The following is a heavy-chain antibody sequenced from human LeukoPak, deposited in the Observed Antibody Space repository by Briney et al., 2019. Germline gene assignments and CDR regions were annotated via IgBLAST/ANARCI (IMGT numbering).Heavy chain of an antibody. CDR1: GFTFSSYA. J-gene: IGHJ4*02. D-gene: IGHD3-10*01. Sequence: GGSLRLPCAASGFTFSSYAMHWVRQAPGKGLEWVAVMSYDGSNKYYADSVKGRFTISRDNSKNTLYLQMNSLRAEDTAVYYCARTGVSGSSEEYYFDYWGQGTLVTVSS. CDR2: MSYDGSNK. V-gene: IGHV3-30-3*01. CDR3: ARTGVSGSSEEYYFDY.